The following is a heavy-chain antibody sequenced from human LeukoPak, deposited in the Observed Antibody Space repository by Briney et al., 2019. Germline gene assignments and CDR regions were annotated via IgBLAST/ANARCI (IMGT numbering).Heavy chain of an antibody. CDR2: INHSGST. Sequence: KSSETLSLTCAVYGGSFSGYYWSWIRQPPGKGLEWIGEINHSGSTNYNPSLKSRVTISVDTSKNQFSLKLSSVTAADTAVYYCARAHSIDYYDSSGEPDAFDIWGQGTMVTVSS. CDR1: GGSFSGYY. V-gene: IGHV4-34*01. CDR3: ARAHSIDYYDSSGEPDAFDI. J-gene: IGHJ3*02. D-gene: IGHD3-22*01.